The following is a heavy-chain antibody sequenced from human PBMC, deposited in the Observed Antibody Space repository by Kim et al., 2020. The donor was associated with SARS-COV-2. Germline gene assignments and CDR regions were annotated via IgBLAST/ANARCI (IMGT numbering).Heavy chain of an antibody. CDR3: ARDGAVTTLNYYGMDV. V-gene: IGHV4-4*07. J-gene: IGHJ6*02. D-gene: IGHD4-4*01. Sequence: SETLSLTCTVSGGSISSYYWSWIRQPAGKGLEWIGRIYTSGSTNYNPSLKSRVTMSVDTSKNQFSLKLSSVTAADTAVYYCARDGAVTTLNYYGMDVWGQGTTVTVSS. CDR1: GGSISSYY. CDR2: IYTSGST.